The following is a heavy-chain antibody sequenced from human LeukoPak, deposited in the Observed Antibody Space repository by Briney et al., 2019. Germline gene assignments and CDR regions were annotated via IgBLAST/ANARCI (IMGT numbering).Heavy chain of an antibody. V-gene: IGHV1-2*02. J-gene: IGHJ4*02. Sequence: GASVKVSCKASGYTFTGYYMHWVRQAPGQGLEWMGWINPNSGGTNYAQKFQGRVTMTRDTSISTAYMELSRLRSDDTAVYYCARGRPSPYYYDSSGYGSFDYWGQGTLVTVSS. CDR1: GYTFTGYY. D-gene: IGHD3-22*01. CDR2: INPNSGGT. CDR3: ARGRPSPYYYDSSGYGSFDY.